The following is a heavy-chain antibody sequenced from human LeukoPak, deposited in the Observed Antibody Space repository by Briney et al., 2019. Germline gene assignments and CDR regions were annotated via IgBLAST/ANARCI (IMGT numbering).Heavy chain of an antibody. CDR1: GFTITTNY. J-gene: IGHJ4*02. D-gene: IGHD2-15*01. V-gene: IGHV3-53*01. Sequence: GGSPRLSCAASGFTITTNYMNWVRQAPGKGLEWVSVIYGDDETNYADSVKGRFTISRDNSRNTLYLQMNNLRAEDTAVYYCAKRGYCSVASCSQTPYYFDHWGQGTLVTVSS. CDR2: IYGDDET. CDR3: AKRGYCSVASCSQTPYYFDH.